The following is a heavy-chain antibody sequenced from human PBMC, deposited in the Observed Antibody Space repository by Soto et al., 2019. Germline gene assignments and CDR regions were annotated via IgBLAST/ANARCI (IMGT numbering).Heavy chain of an antibody. Sequence: GASVKVSCKASGYTFTSYGIRWVRQAPGQGLEGMGWISAYNGNTNYAQKLQGRVTMTTDTSTSTAYMELRSLRPDDTAVYYCAKTHGESWLYFLYLWGQGTPVTVSS. J-gene: IGHJ4*02. CDR1: GYTFTSYG. CDR2: ISAYNGNT. D-gene: IGHD3-10*01. CDR3: AKTHGESWLYFLYL. V-gene: IGHV1-18*01.